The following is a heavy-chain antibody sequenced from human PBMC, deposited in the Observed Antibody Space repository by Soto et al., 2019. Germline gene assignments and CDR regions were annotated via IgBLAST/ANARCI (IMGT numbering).Heavy chain of an antibody. D-gene: IGHD1-26*01. CDR3: ARDRELPDY. V-gene: IGHV3-7*04. CDR1: GFSFTTYW. Sequence: DVELVESGGGLVQPGGSLRLSCAASGFSFTTYWMTWVRQAPGKGLEWVANIKQDGSEKYYVDSVKGRFTISRDNAKNSLYLQMNSLSAEDTVVYYCARDRELPDYWGQGTLVTVSS. J-gene: IGHJ4*02. CDR2: IKQDGSEK.